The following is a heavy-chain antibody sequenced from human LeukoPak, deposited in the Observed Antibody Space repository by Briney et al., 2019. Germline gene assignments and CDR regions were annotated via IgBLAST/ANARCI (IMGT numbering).Heavy chain of an antibody. CDR3: AREGGTYYDFWSGYSLAGYFDY. V-gene: IGHV3-33*01. CDR1: GFTFSSYG. J-gene: IGHJ4*02. D-gene: IGHD3-3*01. Sequence: PGGSLRLSCAASGFTFSSYGMHWVRQAPGKGLEWVAVIWYDGSNKYYADSVKGRFTISRDNSKNTLYLQMNSLRAEDTAVYYCAREGGTYYDFWSGYSLAGYFDYWGQGTLVTVSS. CDR2: IWYDGSNK.